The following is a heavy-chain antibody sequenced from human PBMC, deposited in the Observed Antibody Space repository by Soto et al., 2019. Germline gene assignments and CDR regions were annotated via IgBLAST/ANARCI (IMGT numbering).Heavy chain of an antibody. CDR3: AKYTMIVVAPPDY. D-gene: IGHD3-22*01. J-gene: IGHJ4*02. CDR1: GFTFSSYG. V-gene: IGHV3-30*18. Sequence: PGGSLRLSCAASGFTFSSYGMHWVRQAPGKGLEWVAVISYDGGNKYYADSVKGRFTISRDNSKNTLYLQMNSLRAEDTAVYYCAKYTMIVVAPPDYWGQGTLVTVSS. CDR2: ISYDGGNK.